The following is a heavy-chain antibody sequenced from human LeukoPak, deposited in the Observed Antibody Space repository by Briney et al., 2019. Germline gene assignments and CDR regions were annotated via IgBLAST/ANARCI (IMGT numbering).Heavy chain of an antibody. CDR2: ISSSSSTI. D-gene: IGHD1-26*01. CDR3: ASSRATTDMDV. CDR1: GFTFSSYS. Sequence: PGGSLRLSCAASGFTFSSYSMNWVRQAPGKGLEWVSYISSSSSTIYYADSVKGRFTISRDNAKNSLYLQMNSLRAEDTAVYYCASSRATTDMDVWGKGTTVTVSS. V-gene: IGHV3-48*01. J-gene: IGHJ6*03.